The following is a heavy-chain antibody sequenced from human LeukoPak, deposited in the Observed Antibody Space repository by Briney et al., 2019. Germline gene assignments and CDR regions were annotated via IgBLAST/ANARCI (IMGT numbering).Heavy chain of an antibody. V-gene: IGHV1-8*01. Sequence: ASVKVSCKASGYTFTSYDINWVRQATGQGLEWMGWKNPHSGNTVYAQKFQGRVTMTRNTAISTAYMELSSLRSEDTAVYYCARDPIVGATTDWFDPWGQGTLVTVSS. CDR1: GYTFTSYD. CDR3: ARDPIVGATTDWFDP. CDR2: KNPHSGNT. J-gene: IGHJ5*02. D-gene: IGHD1-26*01.